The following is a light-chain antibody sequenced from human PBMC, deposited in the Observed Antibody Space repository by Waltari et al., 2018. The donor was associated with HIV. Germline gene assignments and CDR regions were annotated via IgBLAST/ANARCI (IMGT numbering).Light chain of an antibody. V-gene: IGKV3-15*01. CDR2: RAS. J-gene: IGKJ4*01. CDR1: QSVISN. Sequence: EIVMTQSPATLSVSPGERVTLSCRASQSVISNSAWYQQKPGQAPRLLIYRASTRATGIPARFSGSGSGTEFTLTISSLQSEDFAVYYCQQYNNWPLTFGGGTKVEIK. CDR3: QQYNNWPLT.